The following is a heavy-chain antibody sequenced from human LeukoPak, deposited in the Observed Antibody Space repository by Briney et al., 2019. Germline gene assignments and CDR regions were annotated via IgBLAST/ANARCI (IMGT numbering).Heavy chain of an antibody. D-gene: IGHD3-10*01. V-gene: IGHV3-21*01. J-gene: IGHJ4*02. Sequence: PGGSLRPSCAASGFTFSSYTMTWVRQAPGKGLEWVSSISGNSNYILYARSLKGRFTVSRGDYSLYLQMHSLRAEDTAVYYCARLVGNYASGKFDSWGQGTLVTVSS. CDR3: ARLVGNYASGKFDS. CDR2: ISGNSNYI. CDR1: GFTFSSYT.